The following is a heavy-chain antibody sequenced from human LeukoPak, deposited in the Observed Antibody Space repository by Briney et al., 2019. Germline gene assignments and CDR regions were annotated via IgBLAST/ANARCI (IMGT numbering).Heavy chain of an antibody. CDR2: IRYDGSNK. Sequence: PGGSLRLSCAASGFTFSTYGLHWVRQAPGKGLGWVAFIRYDGSNKYYADSVKGRFTISRDNSKNTLYLQMNSLRAEDTAVYYCARAFGYSYGCFDYWGQGTLVTVSS. D-gene: IGHD5-18*01. CDR1: GFTFSTYG. CDR3: ARAFGYSYGCFDY. J-gene: IGHJ4*02. V-gene: IGHV3-30*02.